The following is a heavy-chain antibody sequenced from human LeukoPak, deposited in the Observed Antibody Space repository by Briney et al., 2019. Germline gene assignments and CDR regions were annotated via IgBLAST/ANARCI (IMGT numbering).Heavy chain of an antibody. Sequence: SETLSLTCTVSGGSIGIYYWAWIRQPPGKGLEWIGYIFHSGRTNYNPSLKSRLTTSVDTSRNQFSLRLSSVTAADTAVYYCARHQHAGREHYYGMDVWGQGTTVSVSS. CDR1: GGSIGIYY. J-gene: IGHJ6*02. CDR2: IFHSGRT. V-gene: IGHV4-59*08. CDR3: ARHQHAGREHYYGMDV. D-gene: IGHD1-26*01.